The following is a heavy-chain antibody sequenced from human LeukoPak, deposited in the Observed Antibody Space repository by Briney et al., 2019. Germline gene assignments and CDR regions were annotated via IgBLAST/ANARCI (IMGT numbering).Heavy chain of an antibody. Sequence: SETLSLTCTVSGGSISSYYWSWIRQPPGKGLEWIGYIYYSGSTKYNPSLKSRVTISVDTSKNQFSLKLSSVTAADTAVYYCARNAGITMVRGVPDYWGQGTLVTVSS. CDR2: IYYSGST. CDR1: GGSISSYY. J-gene: IGHJ4*02. V-gene: IGHV4-59*01. CDR3: ARNAGITMVRGVPDY. D-gene: IGHD3-10*01.